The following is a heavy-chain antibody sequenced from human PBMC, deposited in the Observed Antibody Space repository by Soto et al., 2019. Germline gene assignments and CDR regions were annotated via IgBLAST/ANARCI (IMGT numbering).Heavy chain of an antibody. D-gene: IGHD3-10*01. V-gene: IGHV4-59*01. CDR1: GGSTSSYY. CDR3: ARSYYYGSGSYYFDY. J-gene: IGHJ4*02. CDR2: IYYSGST. Sequence: SETLSLTCTVSGGSTSSYYWSWIRQPPGKGLEWIGYIYYSGSTNYNPSLKSRVTISVDTSKNQFSLKLSSVTAADTAVYYCARSYYYGSGSYYFDYCGQGTLVIVSS.